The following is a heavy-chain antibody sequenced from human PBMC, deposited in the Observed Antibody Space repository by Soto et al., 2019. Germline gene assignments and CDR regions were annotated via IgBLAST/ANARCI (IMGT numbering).Heavy chain of an antibody. CDR1: GFTFGTYA. V-gene: IGHV3-23*01. CDR2: ITDVGDPT. CDR3: AREDYGDYPWYFDL. Sequence: EVQLLESGGGLVQSGESLRLSCAASGFTFGTYAMNWVRQAPGKGLEWVSTITDVGDPTYYADSVKGRFTISRDNSKNTLFLQMNSLRAEDTARYYCAREDYGDYPWYFDLWGRGTLVTVSS. J-gene: IGHJ2*01. D-gene: IGHD4-17*01.